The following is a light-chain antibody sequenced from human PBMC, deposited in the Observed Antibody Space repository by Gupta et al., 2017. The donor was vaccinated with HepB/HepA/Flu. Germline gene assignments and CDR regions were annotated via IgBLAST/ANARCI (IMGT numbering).Light chain of an antibody. CDR3: QSYDRSMSGYV. CDR2: AYN. CDR1: RSHTGVHDD. V-gene: IGLV1-40*01. J-gene: IGLJ1*01. Sequence: QSVLTQPPSVSGAPGQRVTLSCTGSRSHTGVHDDVHWYQHLPETAPNLLIYAYNIRPSGVPDRFSGSKSGTSASLAITGLQAEDEADYYCQSYDRSMSGYVFGTGTKVTVL.